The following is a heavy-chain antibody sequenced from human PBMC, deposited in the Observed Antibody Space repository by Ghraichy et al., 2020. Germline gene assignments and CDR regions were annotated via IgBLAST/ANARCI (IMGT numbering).Heavy chain of an antibody. J-gene: IGHJ4*02. CDR2: INHSEKS. V-gene: IGHV4-34*01. CDR3: ARGAPGRAVAPVY. CDR1: GGSFGGYY. Sequence: SETLSLTCTVYGGSFGGYYWNWIRQPPGKGLEWIGQINHSEKSDYNPSLKSRVTISVDTSKNQFSLKLSSVTAADTAVYYCARGAPGRAVAPVYWGQGTLVTVSS. D-gene: IGHD6-19*01.